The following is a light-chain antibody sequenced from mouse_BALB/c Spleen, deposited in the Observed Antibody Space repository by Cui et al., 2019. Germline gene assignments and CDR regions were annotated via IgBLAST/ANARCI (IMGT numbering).Light chain of an antibody. J-gene: IGKJ1*01. CDR3: HQWSSNPWT. Sequence: QIVLTHSPAIMSASVGEGITLTCRGSTSVSYIHWYQQKSGTSPKLLIYITTNLAAGVPSRFSGSGSGTFYSITISSVEAEDAAGYYCHQWSSNPWTFGGGTKLEIK. CDR2: ITT. CDR1: TSVSY. V-gene: IGKV4-80*01.